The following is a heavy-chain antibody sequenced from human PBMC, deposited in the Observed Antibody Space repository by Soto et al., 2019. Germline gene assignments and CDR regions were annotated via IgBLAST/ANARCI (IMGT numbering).Heavy chain of an antibody. CDR2: INAGNGNT. Sequence: ASVKVSCKASGYTFTSYAMHWVRQAPGQRLEWMGWINAGNGNTKYAQKFQGRVTITRDTSASTAYMELRSLRSDDTAVYYCARNWDDRHAFDIWGQGTMVTVSS. J-gene: IGHJ3*02. CDR1: GYTFTSYA. D-gene: IGHD1-26*01. CDR3: ARNWDDRHAFDI. V-gene: IGHV1-3*01.